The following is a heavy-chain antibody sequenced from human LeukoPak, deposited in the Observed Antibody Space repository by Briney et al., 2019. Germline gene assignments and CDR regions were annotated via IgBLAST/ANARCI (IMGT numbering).Heavy chain of an antibody. CDR2: ISSSSSYI. CDR3: ARVEDDYFDY. CDR1: GFTFSSYS. Sequence: PGGSLRLSCAASGFTFSSYSMNWVRQAPGKGLEWVSSISSSSSYIYYADSVKGRFTISRDSAKNSLYLQMNSLRAEDTAVYYCARVEDDYFDYWGQGTLVTVSS. D-gene: IGHD3-3*01. J-gene: IGHJ4*02. V-gene: IGHV3-21*01.